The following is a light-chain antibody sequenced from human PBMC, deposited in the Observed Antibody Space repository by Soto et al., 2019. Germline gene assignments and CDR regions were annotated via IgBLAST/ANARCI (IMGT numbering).Light chain of an antibody. J-gene: IGKJ5*01. V-gene: IGKV1-27*01. Sequence: DIQMTKSPSSLSASVGDIVTITCRALQGISNYLAGYQQKPGKVPKLLIYAASTLKSGVPTRFSGSGSGTDFTLTISSLQPEDVATYYCQKYNSAPPITFGQGTRLEIK. CDR2: AAS. CDR1: QGISNY. CDR3: QKYNSAPPIT.